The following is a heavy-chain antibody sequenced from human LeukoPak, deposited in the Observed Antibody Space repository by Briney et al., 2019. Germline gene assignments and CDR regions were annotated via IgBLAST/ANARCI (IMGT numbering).Heavy chain of an antibody. CDR3: ARGLYDSGPYYMDV. CDR2: ISSSGSTI. D-gene: IGHD3-10*01. V-gene: IGHV3-48*03. Sequence: GGSLRLSCAASGFTFSSYEMNWVRQAPGKGLEWVSYISSSGSTIYYADSVKGRFTISRDNAKSSLYLQMNGLRAEDTAVYYCARGLYDSGPYYMDVWVKGTMVTISS. CDR1: GFTFSSYE. J-gene: IGHJ6*03.